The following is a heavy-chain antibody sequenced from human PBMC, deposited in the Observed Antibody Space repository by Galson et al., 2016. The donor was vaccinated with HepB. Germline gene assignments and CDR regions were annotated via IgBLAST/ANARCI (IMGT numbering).Heavy chain of an antibody. J-gene: IGHJ6*02. Sequence: SETLSLTCTVSGGSISNSRFYWGWIRQPPGEGLEWIGSIYYSGTTYYNPSLKSRVTISKDTSKNQFSLKLSSLTAADTAGYYCTSITIFGVVIGYHYYGMDVWGQGTTVTVSS. V-gene: IGHV4-39*01. CDR3: TSITIFGVVIGYHYYGMDV. CDR1: GGSISNSRFY. D-gene: IGHD3-3*01. CDR2: IYYSGTT.